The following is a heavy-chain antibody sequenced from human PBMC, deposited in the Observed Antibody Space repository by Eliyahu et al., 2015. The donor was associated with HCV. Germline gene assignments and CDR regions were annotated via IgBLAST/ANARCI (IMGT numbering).Heavy chain of an antibody. CDR3: ARGGGADIVVVPAAVPYPIFDY. V-gene: IGHV4-34*01. CDR2: INHSGST. Sequence: QVQLQQWGAGLLKPSETLSLTCAVYGGSFXGYYWXWXRQPPGKGLEWIGEINHSGSTNYNPSLKSRVTISVDTSKNQFSLKLSSVTAADTAVYYCARGGGADIVVVPAAVPYPIFDYWGQGTLVTVSS. J-gene: IGHJ4*02. CDR1: GGSFXGYY. D-gene: IGHD2-2*01.